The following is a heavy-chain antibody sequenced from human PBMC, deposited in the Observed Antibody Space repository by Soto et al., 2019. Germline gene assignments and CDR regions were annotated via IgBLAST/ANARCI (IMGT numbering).Heavy chain of an antibody. D-gene: IGHD3-10*01. J-gene: IGHJ2*01. CDR3: AREYRGSGLNWYFDL. CDR1: GFTFSSYS. CDR2: ISTGSSSI. Sequence: EVQLVESGGGLVQPGGSLRLSCAASGFTFSSYSMNWVRQAPGEGLEWVSYISTGSSSIYYADSVKGRFTISRDNAKNSLYLQMNRLRAEDTAVYYCAREYRGSGLNWYFDLWGRGTLVTVSS. V-gene: IGHV3-48*01.